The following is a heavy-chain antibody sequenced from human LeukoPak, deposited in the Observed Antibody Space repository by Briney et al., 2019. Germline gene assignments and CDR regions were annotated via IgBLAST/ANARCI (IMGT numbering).Heavy chain of an antibody. Sequence: QPGGSLRLSCAASGFTFSSYEMNWVRQAPGKGLEWVSYISGSGSTIYYGDSLEGRFTISRDNANNSLYLQINSLRVEDTAVYYCATLWDPVAGTTQPLLWGQGTLVTVSS. V-gene: IGHV3-48*03. D-gene: IGHD6-19*01. CDR2: ISGSGSTI. J-gene: IGHJ4*02. CDR3: ATLWDPVAGTTQPLL. CDR1: GFTFSSYE.